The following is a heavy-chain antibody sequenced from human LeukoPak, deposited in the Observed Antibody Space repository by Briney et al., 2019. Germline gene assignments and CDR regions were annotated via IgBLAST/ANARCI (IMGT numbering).Heavy chain of an antibody. D-gene: IGHD3-16*02. CDR1: GGTLISTTYY. V-gene: IGHV4-39*07. Sequence: SETLSLTCAASGGTLISTTYYWGWIRQPPGQGLEWIGSIYDSGRTYYDPSLKSRVTVSVDLSKNQFSLQLSSVTAADTAVYYCARAPRTGAWDMITFGGVIVHGDAFDFWGQGTMVTVSS. CDR3: ARAPRTGAWDMITFGGVIVHGDAFDF. J-gene: IGHJ3*01. CDR2: IYDSGRT.